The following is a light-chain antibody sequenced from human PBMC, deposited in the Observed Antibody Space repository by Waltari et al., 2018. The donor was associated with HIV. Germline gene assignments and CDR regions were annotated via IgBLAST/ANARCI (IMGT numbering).Light chain of an antibody. CDR1: SGSVSTSYY. V-gene: IGLV8-61*01. Sequence: QTLVTQETSLSVFPGGTVTLTCGFVSGSVSTSYYPSWYQLTPGQTQRTLIYATPTRSAVVPARFSGSILGNKAALTSAGAQADDDANYYCLLYVGSGSLVFGGGTKVTVL. CDR2: ATP. CDR3: LLYVGSGSLV. J-gene: IGLJ2*01.